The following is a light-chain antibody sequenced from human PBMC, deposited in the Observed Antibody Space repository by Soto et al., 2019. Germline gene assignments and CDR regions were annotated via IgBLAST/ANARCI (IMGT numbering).Light chain of an antibody. CDR2: KTS. CDR1: QSFSSW. J-gene: IGKJ4*01. CDR3: QQYNSNPLT. Sequence: DIQMTQSPSTLSASVGDRVTITCRASQSFSSWLAWYQQKPGKAPKLLIYKTSTLESGVPSRFSGSGSGTEFTLTISSLQPDDFATYYCQQYNSNPLTFGGGNKVEIK. V-gene: IGKV1-5*03.